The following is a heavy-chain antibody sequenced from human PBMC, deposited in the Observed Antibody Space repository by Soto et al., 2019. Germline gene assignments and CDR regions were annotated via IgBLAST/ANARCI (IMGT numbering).Heavy chain of an antibody. J-gene: IGHJ3*02. CDR1: GFTFSSYG. CDR3: ASSAITMVRGVIISDAFDI. Sequence: QVQLVESGGGVVQPGRSLRLSCAASGFTFSSYGMHWVRQAPGKGLEWVAVIWYDGSNKYYADSVKGRFTISRDNSKNTLDLQMNGLRAEDTAVYYCASSAITMVRGVIISDAFDIWGQGTMVTVSS. V-gene: IGHV3-33*01. CDR2: IWYDGSNK. D-gene: IGHD3-10*01.